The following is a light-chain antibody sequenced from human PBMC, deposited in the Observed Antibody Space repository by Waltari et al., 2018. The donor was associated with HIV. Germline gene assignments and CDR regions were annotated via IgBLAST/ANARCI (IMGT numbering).Light chain of an antibody. CDR2: DTS. V-gene: IGLV7-46*01. CDR3: CSYAGSYV. J-gene: IGLJ1*01. Sequence: QPVVTQEPSLTVSPGGTVTLTCGSSTGPVTSGHHPYWFQQKSGQAPRTLIYDTSNKHSWTPARFSGSRLGGKAALTLSGAQPEDEADYYCCSYAGSYVFGTGTKVTVL. CDR1: TGPVTSGHH.